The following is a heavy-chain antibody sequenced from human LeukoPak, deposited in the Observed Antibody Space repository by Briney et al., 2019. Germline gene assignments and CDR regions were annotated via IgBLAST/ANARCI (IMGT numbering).Heavy chain of an antibody. CDR2: IKSKTDGATT. CDR1: GFTFSNAW. Sequence: GGSLRLSCAASGFTFSNAWMSWVRQAPGKGLEWVGRIKSKTDGATTDYAAPVKSRFTISRDDSKNTLYLQMNSLKTEDTAVYDCTTALSSPFDYWGQGTLVTVSS. CDR3: TTALSSPFDY. J-gene: IGHJ4*02. V-gene: IGHV3-15*01.